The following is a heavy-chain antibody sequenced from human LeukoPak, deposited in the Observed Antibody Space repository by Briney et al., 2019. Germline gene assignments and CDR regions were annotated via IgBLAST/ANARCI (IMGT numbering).Heavy chain of an antibody. CDR2: IIPIFGTA. J-gene: IGHJ4*02. V-gene: IGHV1-69*05. D-gene: IGHD6-19*01. Sequence: GASVKVSCKASGGTFSSYAISWVRQAPGQGLEWMGRIIPIFGTANYAQKFQGRVTITTDESTSTAYMELSSLRSEDTAVYYCARDPSSGWYLEYYFDNWGQGTLVTVSS. CDR3: ARDPSSGWYLEYYFDN. CDR1: GGTFSSYA.